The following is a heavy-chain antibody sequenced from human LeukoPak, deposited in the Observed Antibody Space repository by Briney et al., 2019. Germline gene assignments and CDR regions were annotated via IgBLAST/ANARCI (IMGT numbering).Heavy chain of an antibody. CDR2: LGSGGDDT. CDR3: AKRGITHYLDY. CDR1: GFTFSNFA. V-gene: IGHV3-23*01. J-gene: IGHJ4*02. Sequence: QPGGSLRLSCAASGFTFSNFAMSWVRQAPGKGLEWVSSLGSGGDDTYYADSVKGRFTISRDNSRNTVSLQMNSLRAGDTAIYYCAKRGITHYLDYWGQGALVTVSS. D-gene: IGHD3-10*01.